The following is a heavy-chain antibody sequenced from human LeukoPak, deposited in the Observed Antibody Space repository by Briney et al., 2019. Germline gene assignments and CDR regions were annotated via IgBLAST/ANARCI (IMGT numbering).Heavy chain of an antibody. Sequence: GSLRLSCAASGFTFSSYGMHWARQASGKGLEWVSSISGTGGSTYYADSVKGRFTISRDNSNNTLFLQMNSLRAEDTAVYYCAKVRTGHYFDYWGQGTLVTVSS. J-gene: IGHJ4*02. CDR2: ISGTGGST. V-gene: IGHV3-23*01. CDR3: AKVRTGHYFDY. CDR1: GFTFSSYG. D-gene: IGHD1-1*01.